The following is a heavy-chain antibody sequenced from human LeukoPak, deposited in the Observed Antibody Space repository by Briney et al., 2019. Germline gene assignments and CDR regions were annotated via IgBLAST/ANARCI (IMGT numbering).Heavy chain of an antibody. CDR1: GFTFKNYV. Sequence: VGSLRLSCVASGFTFKNYVMNWVRQAPGKGLEWLATIYGSGVSISYADSVKGRFTISRDNSNNPLYLQMNSLRAEDTAMYYCAKDLGWELPAEAYWGQGILVTVSS. CDR3: AKDLGWELPAEAY. CDR2: IYGSGVSI. D-gene: IGHD1-26*01. J-gene: IGHJ4*02. V-gene: IGHV3-23*01.